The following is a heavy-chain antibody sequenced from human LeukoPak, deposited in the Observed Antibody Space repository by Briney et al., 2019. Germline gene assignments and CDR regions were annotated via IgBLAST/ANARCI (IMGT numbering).Heavy chain of an antibody. D-gene: IGHD5-12*01. Sequence: GGSLRLSCAASGFTFSSYWMHWVRQAPWKGLVWVSRINSDGSSTSYADSVKGRFTISRDNAKNSLYLQMNSLRAEDTAVYYCAREGYSGYDFVDYWGQGTLVTVSS. J-gene: IGHJ4*02. CDR3: AREGYSGYDFVDY. V-gene: IGHV3-74*01. CDR2: INSDGSST. CDR1: GFTFSSYW.